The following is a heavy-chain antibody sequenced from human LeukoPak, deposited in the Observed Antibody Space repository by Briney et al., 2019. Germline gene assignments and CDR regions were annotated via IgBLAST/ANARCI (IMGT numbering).Heavy chain of an antibody. V-gene: IGHV3-53*01. CDR1: GFTVSSNY. J-gene: IGHJ4*02. CDR3: ARLHSLIRAQPDDC. CDR2: IYSGGST. Sequence: GGSLRLSCAASGFTVSSNYMSWVRQAPGKGLEWVSNIYSGGSTYYADSVKGRFTISRDNSKNTLYLQLNSLRAEDTAVYYCARLHSLIRAQPDDCWGQGTLVTVSS. D-gene: IGHD3-22*01.